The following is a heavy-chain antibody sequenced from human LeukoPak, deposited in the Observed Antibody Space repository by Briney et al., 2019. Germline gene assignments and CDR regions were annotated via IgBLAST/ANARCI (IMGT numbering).Heavy chain of an antibody. CDR2: IKQDGSEK. V-gene: IGHV3-7*01. J-gene: IGHJ6*02. Sequence: GGSLRLSCAASGFAFSSYWMSWVRQAPGKGLEWEANIKQDGSEKYYVDSVKGRFTISRDNAKNSLYLQMNSLRAEDTAVYYCAREEGIIGVSYYGMDVWGQGTTVTVSS. CDR3: AREEGIIGVSYYGMDV. D-gene: IGHD3-10*01. CDR1: GFAFSSYW.